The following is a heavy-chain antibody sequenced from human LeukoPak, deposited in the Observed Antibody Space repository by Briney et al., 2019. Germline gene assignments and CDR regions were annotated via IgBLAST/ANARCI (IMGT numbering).Heavy chain of an antibody. D-gene: IGHD4-17*01. CDR2: INHGGST. V-gene: IGHV4-34*01. Sequence: PSETLSLTCGVYGGSFSGYDWSWVRQPPGKGLEWIGEINHGGSTNYNPSLKSRVTMSVDTSKNQFSLNLASVTAADTAVYYCARASDNDDYSLDYFYYMDVWGEGTTVTVSS. J-gene: IGHJ6*03. CDR3: ARASDNDDYSLDYFYYMDV. CDR1: GGSFSGYD.